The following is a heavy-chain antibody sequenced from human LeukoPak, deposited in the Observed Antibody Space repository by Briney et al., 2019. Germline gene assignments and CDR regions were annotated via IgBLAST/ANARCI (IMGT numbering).Heavy chain of an antibody. CDR3: ARGRYSSSWYNYYYYYYYMDV. D-gene: IGHD6-13*01. J-gene: IGHJ6*03. CDR1: GYTFTGYY. CDR2: INPNSGGT. V-gene: IGHV1-2*02. Sequence: ASVKVSCKASGYTFTGYYMHWVRQAPGQGLEWMGWINPNSGGTNYAQKFQGRVTITRNTSISTAYMELSSLRSEDTAVYYCARGRYSSSWYNYYYYYYYMDVWGKGTTVTVSS.